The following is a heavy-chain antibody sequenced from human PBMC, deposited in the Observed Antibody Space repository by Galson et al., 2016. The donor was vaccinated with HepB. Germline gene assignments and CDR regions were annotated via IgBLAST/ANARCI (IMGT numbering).Heavy chain of an antibody. CDR2: ISGNT. CDR3: ARAWRWLQFYYFDY. Sequence: SVKVSCKASGYTFSSYGISWVRQAPGQGLEWMGWISGNTNYAQKFQGRVTMTTDTSTSTAYMELRGLRSDDTAVYYCARAWRWLQFYYFDYWGQGTLVTVSS. J-gene: IGHJ4*02. D-gene: IGHD5-24*01. V-gene: IGHV1-18*04. CDR1: GYTFSSYG.